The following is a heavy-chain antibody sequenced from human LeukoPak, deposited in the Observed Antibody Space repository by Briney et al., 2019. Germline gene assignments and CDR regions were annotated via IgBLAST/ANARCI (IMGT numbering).Heavy chain of an antibody. V-gene: IGHV3-48*01. CDR1: GFTFSKYS. Sequence: GGSLRLSCAASGFTFSKYSMNWVRQAPGKGLEWVSYISSSSDTIYYADSVKGRFTISRDNAKNSLYLQMNSLRVEDTAVYYCARGLWNTSPYVDYWGQGTLVTVSS. CDR3: ARGLWNTSPYVDY. CDR2: ISSSSDTI. D-gene: IGHD2-2*01. J-gene: IGHJ4*02.